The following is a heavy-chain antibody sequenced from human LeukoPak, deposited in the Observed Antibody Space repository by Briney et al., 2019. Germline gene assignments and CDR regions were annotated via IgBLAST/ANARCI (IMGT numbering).Heavy chain of an antibody. CDR3: AKDRPKYSGSYNSGDY. CDR2: ISGSGGST. CDR1: GFTFSSYA. V-gene: IGHV3-23*01. D-gene: IGHD1-26*01. Sequence: GGSLRLSCAASGFTFSSYAMSWVRQAPGKGLEWVSAISGSGGSTYYADSVEGRFTISRDNSKNTLYLQMNSLRAEDTAVYYCAKDRPKYSGSYNSGDYWGQGTLVTVSS. J-gene: IGHJ4*02.